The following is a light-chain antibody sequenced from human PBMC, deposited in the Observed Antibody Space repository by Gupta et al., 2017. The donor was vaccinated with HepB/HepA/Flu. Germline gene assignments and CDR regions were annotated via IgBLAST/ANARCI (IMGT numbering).Light chain of an antibody. CDR1: QGISNY. J-gene: IGKJ1*01. V-gene: IGKV1-27*01. CDR3: QKYNSAPWT. Sequence: DLPLTQSPSSLSASVGDRVTITCRASQGISNYLAWYQQKPGKVPKLLIYAASTLQSGVPSRFSGSGSGTDFTLTISSLQPEDVATYYCQKYNSAPWTFGQGTKVEIK. CDR2: AAS.